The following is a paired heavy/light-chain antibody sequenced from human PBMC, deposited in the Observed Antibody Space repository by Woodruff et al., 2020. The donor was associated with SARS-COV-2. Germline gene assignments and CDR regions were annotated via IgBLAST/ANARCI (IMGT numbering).Heavy chain of an antibody. CDR3: ARQYDYGSWFYP. CDR1: GYSFNTHY. CDR2: IYPGDSVT. Sequence: EVQLVQSGAEVKKPGESVKISCKASGYSFNTHYIAWVRQMPGQGLEWMGSIYPGDSVTQYSPSFRGQVTISVDKSITTAYLHWTSLKASDTAFYYCARQYDYGSWFYPWGQGTLVSVSS. D-gene: IGHD3-16*01. J-gene: IGHJ5*02. V-gene: IGHV5-51*01.
Light chain of an antibody. CDR3: QSSDDDNRGV. CDR1: SGSIASNY. V-gene: IGLV6-57*01. CDR2: EDN. J-gene: IGLJ3*02. Sequence: NFMLTQPHSVSESPGRTVIISCTRSSGSIASNYVQWYQQRPGSSPTAVIFEDNQTPSWVPDRFSGSIDTSSNTASLTISGLMTDDEADYYCQSSDDDNRGVFGGGTKLTVL.